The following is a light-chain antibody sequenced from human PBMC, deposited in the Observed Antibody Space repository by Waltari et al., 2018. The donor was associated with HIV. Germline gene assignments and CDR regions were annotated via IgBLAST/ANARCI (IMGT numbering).Light chain of an antibody. V-gene: IGLV3-1*01. J-gene: IGLJ2*01. CDR3: QAWDNSTAV. CDR2: QDT. Sequence: SYELTQPPSVSVSPGLTASVTCSGDKLGDKYVCWYQQKPGRSPVLVLFQDTKRPSGIAGGFPGTNSGNTATLTISGTQAVDGADYFCQAWDNSTAVFGGGTQLTVL. CDR1: KLGDKY.